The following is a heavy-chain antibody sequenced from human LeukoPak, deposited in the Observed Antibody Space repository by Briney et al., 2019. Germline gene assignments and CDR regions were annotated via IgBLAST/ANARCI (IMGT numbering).Heavy chain of an antibody. J-gene: IGHJ4*02. V-gene: IGHV6-1*01. CDR1: GDRISSNSAA. Sequence: NPSQTLSLTCAISGDRISSNSAAWNWIRQSPSRGLEWLGRTYYRSKWYNHYAASVKSRITINPATSKNQFSLQLNSVTPEDTAVYYCARSYEGMIDYWGQGTLVTVSS. CDR2: TYYRSKWYN. CDR3: ARSYEGMIDY. D-gene: IGHD5-18*01.